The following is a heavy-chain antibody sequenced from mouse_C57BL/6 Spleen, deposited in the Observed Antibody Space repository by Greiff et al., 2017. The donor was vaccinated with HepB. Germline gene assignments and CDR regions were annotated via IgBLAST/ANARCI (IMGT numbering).Heavy chain of an antibody. D-gene: IGHD2-1*01. V-gene: IGHV3-6*01. CDR1: GYSITSGYY. Sequence: EVKLVESGPGLVKPSQSLSLTCSVTGYSITSGYYWNWIRQFPGNKLEWMGYISYDGSNNYNPSLKNRISITRDTSKNQFFLKLNSVTTEDTATYYCARNGNYAAWFAYWGQGTLVTVSA. CDR2: ISYDGSN. CDR3: ARNGNYAAWFAY. J-gene: IGHJ3*01.